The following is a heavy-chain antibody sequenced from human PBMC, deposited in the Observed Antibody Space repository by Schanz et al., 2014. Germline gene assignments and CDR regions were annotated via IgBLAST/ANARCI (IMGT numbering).Heavy chain of an antibody. V-gene: IGHV1-2*02. CDR1: RYPFTAYY. Sequence: QVHLVQSGSEVKKPGASVKVSCKASRYPFTAYYMHWVRQAPGQGLEWMGWITKSGDRNYAQKFQGRVTMTSDTSITTVYMEVNSLTSDDTAVFYCARTASHDVWRGYIPHYAFDLWGQGTVVIVSS. D-gene: IGHD3-3*01. CDR3: ARTASHDVWRGYIPHYAFDL. J-gene: IGHJ3*01. CDR2: ITKSGDR.